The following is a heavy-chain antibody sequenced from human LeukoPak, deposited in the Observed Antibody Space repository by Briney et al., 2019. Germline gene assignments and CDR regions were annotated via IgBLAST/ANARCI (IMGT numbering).Heavy chain of an antibody. CDR2: INSDGSRT. J-gene: IGHJ3*02. CDR1: GFTFSSYW. CDR3: ARGVYAFDI. Sequence: GGSLRLSCAASGFTFSSYWMHWVRHAPGKGLVWVSRINSDGSRTIYADSVKGRFTISRDNAKNTLYLQMNSLRAEDTAVYYCARGVYAFDIWGQGTMVTVSS. V-gene: IGHV3-74*01.